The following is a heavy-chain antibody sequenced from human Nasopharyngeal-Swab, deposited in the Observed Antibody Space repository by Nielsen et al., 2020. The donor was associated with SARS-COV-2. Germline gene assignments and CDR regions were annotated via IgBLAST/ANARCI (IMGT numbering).Heavy chain of an antibody. V-gene: IGHV3-23*03. CDR2: IGTGGGRA. D-gene: IGHD2-15*01. CDR3: ARNDNGLVIWYYYYMDV. Sequence: GESLKISCTASGFNFRHYAMSWVRLAPGKGLEWVSGIGTGGGRADYAASVKGRFTISSDNSKNTLYLQLNSLRVEDTAVYYCARNDNGLVIWYYYYMDVWGKGTTVTVTS. J-gene: IGHJ6*03. CDR1: GFNFRHYA.